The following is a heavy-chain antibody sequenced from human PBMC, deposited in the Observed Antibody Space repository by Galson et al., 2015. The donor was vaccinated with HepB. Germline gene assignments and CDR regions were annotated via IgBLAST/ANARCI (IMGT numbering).Heavy chain of an antibody. J-gene: IGHJ3*02. D-gene: IGHD1-26*01. CDR3: ARDRINKLVGADDAFDI. CDR2: IYTSGST. Sequence: ETLSLTCTVSGGSISSYYWSWIRQPAGKGLEWIGRIYTSGSTNYNPSLKSRVTMSVDTSKNQFSLKLSSVTATDTAVYYCARDRINKLVGADDAFDIWGQGTMVTVSS. V-gene: IGHV4-4*07. CDR1: GGSISSYY.